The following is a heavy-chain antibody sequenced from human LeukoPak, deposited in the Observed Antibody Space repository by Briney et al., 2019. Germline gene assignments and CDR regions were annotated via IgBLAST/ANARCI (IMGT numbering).Heavy chain of an antibody. CDR2: IYYSGNT. J-gene: IGHJ6*02. CDR3: ARDLIGYYYGMDV. CDR1: GGSISSGGYY. V-gene: IGHV4-31*03. D-gene: IGHD3-16*02. Sequence: SETLSLTCTVSGGSISSGGYYWSWIRQHPGKGLEWIGYIYYSGNTYYNPSLKSRVTISVDTSKNQFSLKLSSVTAADTAVYYCARDLIGYYYGMDVWGQGTTVTVSS.